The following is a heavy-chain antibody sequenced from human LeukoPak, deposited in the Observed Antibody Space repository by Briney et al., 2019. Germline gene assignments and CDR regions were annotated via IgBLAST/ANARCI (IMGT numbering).Heavy chain of an antibody. D-gene: IGHD6-13*01. Sequence: GASVKVSFKAPGYTFTSYGVSWVRQAPGQGLEWMGWISAYNGNTNYAQKLQGRVTMTTDTSTSTVYMELSSLRSEDTAVYYCASLSGSSWPDYWGQGTLVTVSS. CDR1: GYTFTSYG. CDR2: ISAYNGNT. J-gene: IGHJ4*02. CDR3: ASLSGSSWPDY. V-gene: IGHV1-18*01.